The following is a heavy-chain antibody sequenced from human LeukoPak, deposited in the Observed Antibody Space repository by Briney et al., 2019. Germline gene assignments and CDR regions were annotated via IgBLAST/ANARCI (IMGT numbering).Heavy chain of an antibody. CDR3: ARGVLAKYSVAFDI. V-gene: IGHV3-30*03. D-gene: IGHD2-21*01. Sequence: PGGSLRLSCSASGFIFSSYVMHWVRQAPGKGLEWVALIASDESNTYYEDSVEGRFTISRDNSENALFLQMDYLTTEDTAVYYCARGVLAKYSVAFDIWGQGTTVIVSS. J-gene: IGHJ3*02. CDR2: IASDESNT. CDR1: GFIFSSYV.